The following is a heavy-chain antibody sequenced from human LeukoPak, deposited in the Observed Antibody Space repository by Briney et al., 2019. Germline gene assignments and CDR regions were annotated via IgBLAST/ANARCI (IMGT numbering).Heavy chain of an antibody. Sequence: SVKVSCKASGGTFSSYAISWVRQAPGQGLEWMGRIIPIFGTANYAQKFQGRVTITADESTSTAYMELSSLRSEDTAVYYCARARDGYSAHNYFDYWGQGTLVTVSS. D-gene: IGHD5-24*01. J-gene: IGHJ4*02. CDR3: ARARDGYSAHNYFDY. CDR1: GGTFSSYA. CDR2: IIPIFGTA. V-gene: IGHV1-69*13.